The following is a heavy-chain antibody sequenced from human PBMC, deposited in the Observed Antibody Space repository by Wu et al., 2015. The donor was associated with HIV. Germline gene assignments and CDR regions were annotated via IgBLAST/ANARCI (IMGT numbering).Heavy chain of an antibody. CDR1: GYNLNLFG. CDR2: IIPMFGTA. D-gene: IGHD1/OR15-1a*01. CDR3: ARAGNNQFYYYYMDV. J-gene: IGHJ6*03. Sequence: QVQLVQSGAAVKKPGDSVKVSCKIFGYNLNLFGINWVRQAPGQGLEWMGGIIPMFGTANYAQKFQGRVTITADESTSTAYMELSSLRSEDTAVYYCARAGNNQFYYYYMDVWGKGTTVTVSS. V-gene: IGHV1-69*13.